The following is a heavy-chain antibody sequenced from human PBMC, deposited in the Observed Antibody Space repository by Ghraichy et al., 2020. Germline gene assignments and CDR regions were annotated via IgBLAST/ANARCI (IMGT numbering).Heavy chain of an antibody. CDR3: ARMGVVITSTGGSQYYYYYGLDV. J-gene: IGHJ6*02. D-gene: IGHD3-22*01. CDR2: ISWDDDE. Sequence: SGPTLVKPTQTLTLTCSFSGFSLTTSGACVSWIRQPTGKALEWLALISWDDDEYYSTSLKTRLTISKDTSKNQVVLRMTNMDPVDTATYFCARMGVVITSTGGSQYYYYYGLDVWGQGTTVTVSS. V-gene: IGHV2-70*01. CDR1: GFSLTTSGAC.